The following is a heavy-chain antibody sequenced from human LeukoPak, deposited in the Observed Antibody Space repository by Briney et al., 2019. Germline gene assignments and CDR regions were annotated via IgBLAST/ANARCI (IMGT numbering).Heavy chain of an antibody. V-gene: IGHV3-30*18. D-gene: IGHD3-9*01. J-gene: IGHJ4*02. Sequence: PGGSLRLSCAASGFTFSSYGMHWVRQAPGKGLEWVAVISYDGSNKYYADSVKGRFTISRDNSKNTLYLQMNSLRAEDTAVYYCAKSRILTGYSYFDYWGQGTLVTVSS. CDR2: ISYDGSNK. CDR1: GFTFSSYG. CDR3: AKSRILTGYSYFDY.